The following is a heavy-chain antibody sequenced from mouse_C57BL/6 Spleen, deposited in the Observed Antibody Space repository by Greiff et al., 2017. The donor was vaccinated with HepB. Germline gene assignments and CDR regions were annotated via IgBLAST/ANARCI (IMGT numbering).Heavy chain of an antibody. J-gene: IGHJ4*01. CDR3: ARRYYYYDGAMDY. Sequence: QVQLQQPGAELVKPGASVKMSCKASGYTFTSYWITWVKQRPGQGLEWIGDIYPGSGSTNYNEKFKSKATLTVDTSSSTAYMQLSSLTSEDSAVYYCARRYYYYDGAMDYWGQGTSVTVSS. CDR2: IYPGSGST. D-gene: IGHD2-4*01. V-gene: IGHV1-55*01. CDR1: GYTFTSYW.